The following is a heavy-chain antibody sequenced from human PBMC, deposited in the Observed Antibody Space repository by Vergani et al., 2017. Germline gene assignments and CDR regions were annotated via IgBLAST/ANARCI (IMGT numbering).Heavy chain of an antibody. D-gene: IGHD3-10*01. V-gene: IGHV3-21*02. CDR3: AGDSATVSFGVPITYYDNYYGMDG. CDR1: GFTFSSYS. CDR2: ISSSSSYI. Sequence: EVQLVESGGGLVKPGGSLRLSCAASGFTFSSYSMNWVRQAPGKGLEWVSSISSSSSYIYYADSVKGRFTISRDNAKKSLYLQMNSLRAEDTAVYYCAGDSATVSFGVPITYYDNYYGMDGWSEGTTVTLSS. J-gene: IGHJ6*04.